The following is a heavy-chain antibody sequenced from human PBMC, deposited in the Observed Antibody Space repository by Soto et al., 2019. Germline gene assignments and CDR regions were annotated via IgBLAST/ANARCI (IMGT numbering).Heavy chain of an antibody. J-gene: IGHJ6*02. CDR3: ARAYGGFDNGLDV. CDR2: IYYSGST. CDR1: GDSIRSYY. Sequence: SETLSLTCTVSGDSIRSYYWTWIRQPPGKGLELIGYIYYSGSTRYNPSLKSRVTISVDMSKNQFSLKLSSVIAADTAVYYCARAYGGFDNGLDVWGQGTAVTISS. V-gene: IGHV4-59*01. D-gene: IGHD5-12*01.